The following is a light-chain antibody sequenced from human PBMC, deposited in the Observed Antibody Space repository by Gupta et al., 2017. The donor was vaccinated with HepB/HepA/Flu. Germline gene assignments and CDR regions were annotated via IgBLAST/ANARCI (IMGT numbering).Light chain of an antibody. Sequence: IALTQSPATLSLSPGERATLSCRASQSVPSNLAWYQQKPGQAPSLVIYEISIRATGIPARFSGSGSGTDFALTISSLEPEDFAVYYCHQRDNWPWTFGQGTKVEIK. J-gene: IGKJ1*01. V-gene: IGKV3-11*01. CDR3: HQRDNWPWT. CDR1: QSVPSN. CDR2: EIS.